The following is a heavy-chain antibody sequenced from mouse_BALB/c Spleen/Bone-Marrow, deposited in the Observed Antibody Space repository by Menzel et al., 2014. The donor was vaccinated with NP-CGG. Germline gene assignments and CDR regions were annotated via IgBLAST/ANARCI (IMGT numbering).Heavy chain of an antibody. D-gene: IGHD3-3*01. CDR3: AGTWEAMDY. CDR1: GFTFSDYY. CDR2: ISDGGNYT. V-gene: IGHV5-4*02. J-gene: IGHJ4*01. Sequence: DVHLVESGGGLVKPGGSLKLSCAASGFTFSDYYMYWVRQTPEKRLEWVATISDGGNYTYYPDSVEGRFTISRDNAKNNLYLQMSSLKSEDTAMYYCAGTWEAMDYWGQGTSVTVSS.